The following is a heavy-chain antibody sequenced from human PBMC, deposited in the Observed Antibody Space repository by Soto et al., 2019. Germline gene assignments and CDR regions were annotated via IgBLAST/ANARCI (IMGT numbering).Heavy chain of an antibody. V-gene: IGHV3-48*02. CDR1: GFAFSGYG. D-gene: IGHD3-3*01. CDR2: GSNSGSMI. CDR3: ARGGWNYYCIDV. Sequence: PGGSLRLSCEAFGFAFSGYGMNWVRQAPGKGLGWISSGSNSGSMIHYSASLKGRFTISRDNAMNSLYLPMNSLSDEDTAVYYCARGGWNYYCIDVWGQGTTVTVSS. J-gene: IGHJ6*02.